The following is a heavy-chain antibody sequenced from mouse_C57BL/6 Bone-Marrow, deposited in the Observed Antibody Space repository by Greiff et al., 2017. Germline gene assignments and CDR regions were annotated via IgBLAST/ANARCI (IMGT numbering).Heavy chain of an antibody. J-gene: IGHJ4*01. D-gene: IGHD2-4*01. CDR3: SREEEDYDAYNYALYF. V-gene: IGHV1-7*01. Sequence: QVQLQQSGAELAKPGASVKLSCKASGYTFTSYWMHWVKQRPGQGLEWIGYINPSSGYTKYNQKFKDKATLTADKSSSTTYMQLSSLTYEASAVYYCSREEEDYDAYNYALYFWDRGTAVTVTS. CDR2: INPSSGYT. CDR1: GYTFTSYW.